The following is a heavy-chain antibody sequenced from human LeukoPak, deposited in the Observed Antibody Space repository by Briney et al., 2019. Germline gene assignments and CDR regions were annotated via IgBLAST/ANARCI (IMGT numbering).Heavy chain of an antibody. D-gene: IGHD2-15*01. Sequence: GGSLRLSCAASGFTFSSYWMSWVRQAPGKGLEWVANIKQDGSEKYYVDSVKGRFTIFRDNAKNSLYLQMNSLRAEDTAVYYCARDTLYCSGGSCYSYFDYWGQGTLVTVSS. V-gene: IGHV3-7*01. CDR2: IKQDGSEK. J-gene: IGHJ4*02. CDR3: ARDTLYCSGGSCYSYFDY. CDR1: GFTFSSYW.